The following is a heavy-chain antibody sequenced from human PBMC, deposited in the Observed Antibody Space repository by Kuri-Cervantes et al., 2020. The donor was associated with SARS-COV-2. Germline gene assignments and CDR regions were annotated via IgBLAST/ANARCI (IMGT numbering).Heavy chain of an antibody. Sequence: ASVKVSCKASGYTFSSYGINWVRQAPGQGLEWMGWISAYNGNTNYAQKLQGRVTMTTDTSTSTAYMELRSLRSDDTAVYYCARASFLPLTIWRSIDYWGQGTLVTVSS. CDR3: ARASFLPLTIWRSIDY. V-gene: IGHV1-18*01. D-gene: IGHD3-3*01. J-gene: IGHJ4*02. CDR2: ISAYNGNT. CDR1: GYTFSSYG.